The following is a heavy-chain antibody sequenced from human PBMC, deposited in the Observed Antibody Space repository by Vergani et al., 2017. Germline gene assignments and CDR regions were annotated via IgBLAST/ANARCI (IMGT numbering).Heavy chain of an antibody. J-gene: IGHJ4*02. CDR3: ARDKSFWGRRTTVTFDY. D-gene: IGHD4-17*01. V-gene: IGHV3-21*01. CDR2: ISSSSSYI. CDR1: GFIFSSYS. Sequence: EVQLVESGGGLVKPGGSLRLSCAASGFIFSSYSMNWVRQAPGKGLEWVSSISSSSSYIYYADSVKGRFTISRDNAKNSLYLQMNSLRAEDTAVYYCARDKSFWGRRTTVTFDYWGQGTLVTVSS.